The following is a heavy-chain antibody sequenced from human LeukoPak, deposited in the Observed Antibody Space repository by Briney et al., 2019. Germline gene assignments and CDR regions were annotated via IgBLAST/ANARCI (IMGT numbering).Heavy chain of an antibody. D-gene: IGHD4-17*01. CDR1: GGSISSSSYY. J-gene: IGHJ2*01. V-gene: IGHV4-39*01. CDR2: IYYSGST. Sequence: SETLSLTCTVSGGSISSSSYYWGWIRQPPGKGLEWIGSIYYSGSTYYNPSLKSRVTISVDTSKNQFSLKLSSVTAADTAVYYCARIYGASYLWYFDLWGRGTLVTVSS. CDR3: ARIYGASYLWYFDL.